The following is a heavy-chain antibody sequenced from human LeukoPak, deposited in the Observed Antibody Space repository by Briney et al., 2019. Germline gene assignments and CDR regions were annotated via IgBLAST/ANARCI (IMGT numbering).Heavy chain of an antibody. Sequence: GEALQISCKASGSHFRNHWIGWGRQLPGKGLEWMGIIYPGDSDTRDSPSLQGQVTISANKSSNTPSPPWTSLKASDTAMYYCARLASGGYRYGPTAYWGQGTLVTVSS. CDR1: GSHFRNHW. CDR2: IYPGDSDT. CDR3: ARLASGGYRYGPTAY. V-gene: IGHV5-51*01. J-gene: IGHJ4*02. D-gene: IGHD5-18*01.